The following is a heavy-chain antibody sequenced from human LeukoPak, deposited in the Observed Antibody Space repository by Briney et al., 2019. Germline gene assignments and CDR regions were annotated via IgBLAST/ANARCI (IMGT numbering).Heavy chain of an antibody. CDR3: ARIYGSGSPIDY. D-gene: IGHD3-10*01. J-gene: IGHJ4*02. V-gene: IGHV4-39*01. Sequence: PSETLSLTCTVSGVSISSSSYYWGWIRQPPGKGLEWIGSIYYSGSTYYNPSLKSRVTISVDTSKNQFSLKLSSVTAADTAVYYCARIYGSGSPIDYWGQGTLVTVSS. CDR2: IYYSGST. CDR1: GVSISSSSYY.